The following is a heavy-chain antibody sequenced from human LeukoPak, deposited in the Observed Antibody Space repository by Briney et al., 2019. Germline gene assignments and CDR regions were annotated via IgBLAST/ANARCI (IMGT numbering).Heavy chain of an antibody. Sequence: PGGSLRLSCAASGFTFSSYWMSWVRQAPGKGLEWVANIKQDGSEKYYVDSVKGRFTISRDNAKNSLYLQMNSLRAEDTAVYYCARDGVDTAMVYYNYYYMDVWGKGTTVTVSS. CDR3: ARDGVDTAMVYYNYYYMDV. CDR2: IKQDGSEK. J-gene: IGHJ6*03. V-gene: IGHV3-7*01. D-gene: IGHD5-18*01. CDR1: GFTFSSYW.